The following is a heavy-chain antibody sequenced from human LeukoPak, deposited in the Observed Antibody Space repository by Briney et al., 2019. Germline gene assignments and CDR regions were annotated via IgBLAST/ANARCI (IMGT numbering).Heavy chain of an antibody. D-gene: IGHD6-13*01. CDR3: ARLSSSSPPEDY. CDR2: IIPIFGTA. CDR1: GGTFSSYA. V-gene: IGHV1-69*05. Sequence: SVKVPXKASGGTFSSYAISWVRQAPGQGLEWMGRIIPIFGTANYAQKFQGRVTITTDESTSTAYMELSSLRSEDTAVYYCARLSSSSPPEDYWGQGTLVTVSS. J-gene: IGHJ4*02.